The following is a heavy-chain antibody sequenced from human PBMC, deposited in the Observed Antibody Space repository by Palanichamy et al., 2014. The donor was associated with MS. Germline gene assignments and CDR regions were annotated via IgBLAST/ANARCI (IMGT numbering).Heavy chain of an antibody. Sequence: QLQLQESGPGLAKPSETLSLTCTVSGGSISSSSYYWGWIRQPPGKGLEWIGSIYYSGSTYYNPSLKSRVTISADTSKNQFSLKLSSVTAADTAVYYCASPGQWLANHDAFDIWGQGTMVTVSS. D-gene: IGHD6-19*01. CDR2: IYYSGST. CDR3: ASPGQWLANHDAFDI. J-gene: IGHJ3*02. V-gene: IGHV4-39*01. CDR1: GGSISSSSYY.